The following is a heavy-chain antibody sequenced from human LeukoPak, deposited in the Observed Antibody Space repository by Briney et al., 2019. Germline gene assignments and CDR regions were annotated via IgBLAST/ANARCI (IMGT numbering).Heavy chain of an antibody. Sequence: GGSLRLSCAASGFTFSSYAMHWVRQAPGKGLEWVAVISYDGSNKYYTDSVKGRFTISRDNSKNTLYLQMNSLRAEDTAVYYCARDMDMITFGGVRIDYWGQGTLVTVSS. CDR2: ISYDGSNK. CDR1: GFTFSSYA. V-gene: IGHV3-30-3*01. D-gene: IGHD3-16*01. CDR3: ARDMDMITFGGVRIDY. J-gene: IGHJ4*02.